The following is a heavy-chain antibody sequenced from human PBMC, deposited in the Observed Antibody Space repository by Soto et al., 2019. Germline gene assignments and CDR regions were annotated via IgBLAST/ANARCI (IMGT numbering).Heavy chain of an antibody. D-gene: IGHD4-17*01. CDR1: EFTFSNYA. J-gene: IGHJ4*02. V-gene: IGHV3-23*01. Sequence: PGGSLRLSCTASEFTFSNYAMSWVRQAPGKGLEWVSGISGSGGSTYYADSVKGRFTISRDNSKNTLYLQMNSLRAEDTAVYYSAKDPTVILLYYFDYWGQGTLVTVS. CDR3: AKDPTVILLYYFDY. CDR2: ISGSGGST.